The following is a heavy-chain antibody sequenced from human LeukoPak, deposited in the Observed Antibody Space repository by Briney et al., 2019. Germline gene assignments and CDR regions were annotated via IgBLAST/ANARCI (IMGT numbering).Heavy chain of an antibody. Sequence: SVKVSCKASGGTFSTYPISWVRQAPGQGLEWMGGIIPIVGIANYTQKFRGRVTITADKSTNAAYMELSSLRSEDTAVYYCARDGEMAAIYFDYWGQGTLVTVSS. CDR2: IIPIVGIA. CDR1: GGTFSTYP. CDR3: ARDGEMAAIYFDY. V-gene: IGHV1-69*17. J-gene: IGHJ4*02. D-gene: IGHD5-24*01.